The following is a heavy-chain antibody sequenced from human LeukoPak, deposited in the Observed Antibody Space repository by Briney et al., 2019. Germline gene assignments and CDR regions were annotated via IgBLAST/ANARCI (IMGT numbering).Heavy chain of an antibody. D-gene: IGHD3-10*01. CDR3: AKGPSYYYGSGEVDYFDY. J-gene: IGHJ4*02. CDR2: ISGSGGST. Sequence: GGSLRLSCAASGFTFSSYAMSWVRQAPGKGLEWVSAISGSGGSTYYADSVKGRFTISRDNSKNTLYLQMNSLRAEDTAVYYCAKGPSYYYGSGEVDYFDYWGQGTLVTVSS. CDR1: GFTFSSYA. V-gene: IGHV3-23*01.